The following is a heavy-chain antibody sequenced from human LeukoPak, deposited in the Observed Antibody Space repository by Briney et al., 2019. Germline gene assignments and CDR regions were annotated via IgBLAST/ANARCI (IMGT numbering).Heavy chain of an antibody. CDR3: ARDSTWQLDY. CDR1: GFTFSTHW. Sequence: GGSLRLSCTASGFTFSTHWMTWVRQPPGKGLEWVANIREDGGVKYYVDSVKGRFTISRDNTKNALYLQMNSLRADDTAVYFCARDSTWQLDYWGQGTLITVSS. V-gene: IGHV3-7*03. CDR2: IREDGGVK. D-gene: IGHD5-12*01. J-gene: IGHJ4*02.